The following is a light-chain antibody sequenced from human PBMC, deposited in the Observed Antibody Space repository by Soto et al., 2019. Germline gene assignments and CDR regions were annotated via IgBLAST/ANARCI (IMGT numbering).Light chain of an antibody. V-gene: IGLV2-14*03. CDR2: GVN. Sequence: QSVLTQPASVSGSTRHSITISCTRTSSDVGAYNFVSWYQQHPGKAPKVMIYGVNNGPSGVSNRFSGSKSGNTASLTISGLQAEDEADYYCSSYTTTSTVVFGGGTKLTVL. CDR3: SSYTTTSTVV. CDR1: SSDVGAYNF. J-gene: IGLJ2*01.